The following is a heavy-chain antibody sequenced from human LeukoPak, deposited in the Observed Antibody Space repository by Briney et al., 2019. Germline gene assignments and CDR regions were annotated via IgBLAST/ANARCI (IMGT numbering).Heavy chain of an antibody. J-gene: IGHJ4*02. CDR2: IIPIFGTA. Sequence: SVKVSCKASGGTFSSYAISWVRQAPGQGLEWMGRIIPIFGTANYAQKFQGRVTITTDESTSTAYMERSSLRSEDTAVYYCERYYYSTSFDYWGQGTLVTVSS. D-gene: IGHD3-22*01. CDR3: ERYYYSTSFDY. CDR1: GGTFSSYA. V-gene: IGHV1-69*05.